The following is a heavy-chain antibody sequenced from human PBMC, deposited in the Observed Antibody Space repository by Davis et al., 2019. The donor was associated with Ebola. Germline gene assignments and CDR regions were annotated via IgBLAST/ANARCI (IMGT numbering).Heavy chain of an antibody. V-gene: IGHV4-34*01. CDR2: INHSGRT. D-gene: IGHD3-22*01. CDR1: GGSFRGYY. CDR3: ARDGGTYYFDSRGFQY. J-gene: IGHJ4*02. Sequence: PGGSLRLSFAVYGGSFRGYYRSRIRQPPGKRLEWIGEINHSGRTNYNPSLQSRVTISVDTSKNQFSLKLSSVTAADTAVDYCARDGGTYYFDSRGFQYWGQGTLVTVSS.